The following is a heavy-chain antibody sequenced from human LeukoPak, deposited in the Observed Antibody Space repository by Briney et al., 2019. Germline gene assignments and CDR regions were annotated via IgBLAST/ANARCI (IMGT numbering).Heavy chain of an antibody. CDR3: ARGSGWLPDW. CDR1: GGSITTYY. CDR2: IYDSGNT. J-gene: IGHJ4*02. V-gene: IGHV4-59*01. D-gene: IGHD6-19*01. Sequence: SETLSLTGTVSGGSITTYYWSWIRQPPGKGLEWIGHIYDSGNTNYNPPVKGRVTISADTSKNEFSLQLTSVTAADTAVYYCARGSGWLPDWWGQGTLVTVSS.